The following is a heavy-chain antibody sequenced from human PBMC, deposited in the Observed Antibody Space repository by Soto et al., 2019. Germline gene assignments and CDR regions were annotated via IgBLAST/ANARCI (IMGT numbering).Heavy chain of an antibody. D-gene: IGHD1-1*01. CDR1: GGSSSSSSYY. J-gene: IGHJ4*02. Sequence: QLQLQESGPGLVKPSETLSLTCTVSGGSSSSSSYYWGWIRQPPGKGLEWIGNIYYSGSTYYKPSLKSRVTISVDTSKNHFSLKLSSVTAADTAVYYCARHGPLSNNWNQLDYWGQGTLVTVSS. CDR3: ARHGPLSNNWNQLDY. CDR2: IYYSGST. V-gene: IGHV4-39*01.